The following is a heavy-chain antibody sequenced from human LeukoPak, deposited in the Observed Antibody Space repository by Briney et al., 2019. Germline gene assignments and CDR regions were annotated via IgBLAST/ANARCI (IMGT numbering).Heavy chain of an antibody. CDR1: GYSISSGYY. V-gene: IGHV4-38-2*02. J-gene: IGHJ5*02. CDR2: IYHSGST. Sequence: SETLSLTCTVSGYSISSGYYWGWIRQPPGKGLEWIGSIYHSGSTYYNPSLKSRVTISVDTSKNQFSLKLSSVTAADTAVYYCAREVLRWFDPWGQGTLVTVSS. D-gene: IGHD2-8*02. CDR3: AREVLRWFDP.